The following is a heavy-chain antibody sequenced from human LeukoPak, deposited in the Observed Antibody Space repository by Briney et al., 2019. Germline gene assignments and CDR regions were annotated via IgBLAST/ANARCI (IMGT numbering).Heavy chain of an antibody. J-gene: IGHJ4*02. CDR2: ISYDGSNK. Sequence: PGGSLRLSCAASGFTFSSYGMHWVRQAPGKGLEWVAVISYDGSNKYYADSVKGRFTISRDNSKNTLYLQMNSLRAEDTAVYYCAKAEGYSGSSHYDYWGQGTLVTVSS. D-gene: IGHD1-26*01. CDR3: AKAEGYSGSSHYDY. CDR1: GFTFSSYG. V-gene: IGHV3-30*18.